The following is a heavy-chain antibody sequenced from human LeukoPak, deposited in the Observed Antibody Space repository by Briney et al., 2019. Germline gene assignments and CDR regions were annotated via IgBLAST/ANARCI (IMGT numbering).Heavy chain of an antibody. CDR1: GGSISSGGYY. Sequence: SQTLSLTCTVSGGSISSGGYYRSWIRQPPGKGLEWIGYIYHSGSTYYNPSLKSRVTMSVDTSKNQFSLKLSSVTAADTAVYYCARAPIELPEEYYFDYWGQGTLVTVSS. J-gene: IGHJ4*02. CDR3: ARAPIELPEEYYFDY. CDR2: IYHSGST. V-gene: IGHV4-30-2*01. D-gene: IGHD1-26*01.